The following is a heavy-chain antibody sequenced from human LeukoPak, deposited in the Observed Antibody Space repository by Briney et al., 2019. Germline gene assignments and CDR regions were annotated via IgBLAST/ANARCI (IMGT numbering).Heavy chain of an antibody. D-gene: IGHD3-3*01. Sequence: ASVKVSCKASGYTFIGYYIQWVRQAPGQGLEWMGWIIPNSGVTSYAQKFQGRVTMTRDTSISTAYMELSGPRSDDTAVYYCARDSAIFGVVPQDYWGQGTLVTVSS. CDR2: IIPNSGVT. CDR1: GYTFIGYY. V-gene: IGHV1-2*02. J-gene: IGHJ4*02. CDR3: ARDSAIFGVVPQDY.